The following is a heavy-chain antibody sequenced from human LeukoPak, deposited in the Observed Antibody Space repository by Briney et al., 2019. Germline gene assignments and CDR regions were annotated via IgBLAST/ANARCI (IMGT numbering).Heavy chain of an antibody. D-gene: IGHD5-24*01. CDR1: GGSISSYY. J-gene: IGHJ4*02. CDR2: IYYSGST. CDR3: ARGVDGPQRFDY. Sequence: SETLSLTCTVSGGSISSYYWSWIRQPPGKGLEWIGYIYYSGSTNYNPSLKSRVTISVDTSKNQFSLKLSSVTAADTAVYYCARGVDGPQRFDYWGQGTKVTVSS. V-gene: IGHV4-59*08.